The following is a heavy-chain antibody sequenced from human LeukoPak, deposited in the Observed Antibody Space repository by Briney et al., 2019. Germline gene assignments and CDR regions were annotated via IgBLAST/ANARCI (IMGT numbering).Heavy chain of an antibody. J-gene: IGHJ3*02. D-gene: IGHD2-2*01. CDR2: IYTSGST. V-gene: IGHV4-4*07. CDR1: GGSFSGYY. CDR3: AREVVPAASFDI. Sequence: SETLSLTCAVYGGSFSGYYWSWIRQPAGKGLEWIGRIYTSGSTNYNPSLKSRVTISVDTSKNQFSLKLSSVTAADTAVYYCAREVVPAASFDIWGQGTMVTVSS.